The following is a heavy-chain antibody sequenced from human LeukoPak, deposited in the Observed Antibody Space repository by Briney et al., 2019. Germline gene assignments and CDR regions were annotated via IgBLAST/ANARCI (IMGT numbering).Heavy chain of an antibody. D-gene: IGHD6-6*01. Sequence: SETLSLTCIVSGGSINSYYWSWIRQPAGKGLEWIGRIYTSGSTNYNPSLKSRVTMSVDTSKNQFSLKLSSVTAADTAVYYYARVTYSSSSMSLDAFDIWGQGTVVTVSS. J-gene: IGHJ3*02. CDR3: ARVTYSSSSMSLDAFDI. CDR2: IYTSGST. CDR1: GGSINSYY. V-gene: IGHV4-4*07.